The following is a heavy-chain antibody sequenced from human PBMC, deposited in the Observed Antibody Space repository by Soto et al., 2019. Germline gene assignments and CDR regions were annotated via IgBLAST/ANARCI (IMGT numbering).Heavy chain of an antibody. CDR1: GGSITNHY. CDR2: IYPSGRA. D-gene: IGHD4-17*01. J-gene: IGHJ4*02. CDR3: AFSWNALAVTTFDY. Sequence: QVQLQESGPRLVTPSETLTLTCSLSGGSITNHYWGWIRQPPGKGLEFIGRIYPSGRAHYNPSLQSRVTMSVDTSKSQFSLHLNSVTTADTAVYYCAFSWNALAVTTFDYWGQGIQVTVSA. V-gene: IGHV4-4*07.